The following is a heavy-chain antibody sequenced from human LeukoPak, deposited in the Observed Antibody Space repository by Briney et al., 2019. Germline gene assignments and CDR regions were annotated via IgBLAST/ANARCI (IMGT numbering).Heavy chain of an antibody. J-gene: IGHJ4*02. V-gene: IGHV4-59*01. D-gene: IGHD6-19*01. CDR1: GFTFSSYS. CDR2: IYYSGST. Sequence: GSLRLSCAASGFTFSSYSMNWVRQAPGKGLEWIGYIYYSGSTNYNPSLKSRATISVDTSKNQFSLKLSSVTAADTAVYYCARDGYSSGYHYWGQGTLVTVSS. CDR3: ARDGYSSGYHY.